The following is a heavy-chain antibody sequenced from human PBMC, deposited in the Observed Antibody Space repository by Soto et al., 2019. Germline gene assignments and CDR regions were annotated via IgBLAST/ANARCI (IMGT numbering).Heavy chain of an antibody. CDR3: ARDKLLVSELERQRMSVSPPAP. CDR2: ISSSGSTI. J-gene: IGHJ4*02. V-gene: IGHV3-11*01. D-gene: IGHD1-26*01. Sequence: GGSLRLSCAASGFTFSDYYMSWIRQAPGKGLEWVSYISSSGSTIYYADSVKGRFTISRDNAKNSLYLQMNSLRAEDTAVYYCARDKLLVSELERQRMSVSPPAPWGQGTLVTVSS. CDR1: GFTFSDYY.